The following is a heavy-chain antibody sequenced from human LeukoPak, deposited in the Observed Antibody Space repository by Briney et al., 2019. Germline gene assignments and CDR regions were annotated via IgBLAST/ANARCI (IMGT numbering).Heavy chain of an antibody. CDR1: GYSSTSYW. D-gene: IGHD2-21*02. J-gene: IGHJ4*02. CDR2: IYPGDSDT. Sequence: GESLKISCNGSGYSSTSYWICWVRQMRGKGLEWMGIIYPGDSDTRYSPSFQGQVTISADKSISTAYLQWNSLEASDSAIYCCARRGDSDFRIDWGQGTLVTVSS. CDR3: ARRGDSDFRID. V-gene: IGHV5-51*01.